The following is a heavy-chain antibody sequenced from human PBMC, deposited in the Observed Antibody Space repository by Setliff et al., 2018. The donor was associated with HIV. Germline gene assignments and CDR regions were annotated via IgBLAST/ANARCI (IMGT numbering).Heavy chain of an antibody. CDR3: ARYRYYYDFIDI. J-gene: IGHJ3*02. Sequence: LSLTCTVPGGSINRSNYYWGWIRQPPGKGLEWIGSIYYSGSTYYNPSLKSRVTISVDTSENQFSLRLNSATAADTAVYYCARYRYYYDFIDIWGQGTVVTVSS. CDR2: IYYSGST. V-gene: IGHV4-39*01. D-gene: IGHD3-22*01. CDR1: GGSINRSNYY.